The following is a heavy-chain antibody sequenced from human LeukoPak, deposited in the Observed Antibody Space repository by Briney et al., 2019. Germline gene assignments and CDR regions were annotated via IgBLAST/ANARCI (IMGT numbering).Heavy chain of an antibody. V-gene: IGHV3-23*01. CDR1: GFNFSIYD. D-gene: IGHD1-1*01. CDR3: GKGGVSTTGIDY. CDR2: ITSRAAGT. J-gene: IGHJ4*02. Sequence: GGSLRLSCVASGFNFSIYDMTWVRHSPGKGLEWVSSITSRAAGTYYAVSVKGRFTISRDNSKNTLYLQMNSLRAEDTAVYYCGKGGVSTTGIDYWGQGTLVTVSS.